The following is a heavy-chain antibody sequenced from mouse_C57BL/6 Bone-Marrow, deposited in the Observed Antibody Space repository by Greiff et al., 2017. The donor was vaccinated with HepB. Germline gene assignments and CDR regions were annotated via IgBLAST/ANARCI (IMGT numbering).Heavy chain of an antibody. D-gene: IGHD1-1*01. V-gene: IGHV1-74*01. CDR3: AMGGVVAPYSFDY. J-gene: IGHJ2*01. CDR2: IHPSDSDT. Sequence: QVQLKESGAELVKPGASVKVSCKASGYTFTSYWMHWVKQRPGQGLEWIGRIHPSDSDTNYNQKFKGKATFTVDKSSSTAYMQLSSLTSEDSAVYYCAMGGVVAPYSFDYWGQGTTLTVSS. CDR1: GYTFTSYW.